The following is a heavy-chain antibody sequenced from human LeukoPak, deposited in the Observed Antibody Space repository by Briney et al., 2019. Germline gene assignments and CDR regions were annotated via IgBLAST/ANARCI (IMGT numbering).Heavy chain of an antibody. CDR1: GFTFSTYA. Sequence: GGSLRLSCTASGFTFSTYAMSWVRQAPGKGLEWVSAITDSGGNTYYAAPVKGRFTISRDNSKNTLYLQMNSLRVEDTAVYYCAKAGNCNNGICYSADFDYWGQGNLVTVSS. J-gene: IGHJ4*02. CDR3: AKAGNCNNGICYSADFDY. V-gene: IGHV3-23*01. D-gene: IGHD2-8*01. CDR2: ITDSGGNT.